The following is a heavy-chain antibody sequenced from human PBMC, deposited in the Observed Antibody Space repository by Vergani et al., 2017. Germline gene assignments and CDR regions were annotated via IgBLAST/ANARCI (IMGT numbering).Heavy chain of an antibody. D-gene: IGHD3-22*01. J-gene: IGHJ4*02. V-gene: IGHV3-30-3*01. Sequence: QLVQSGPEVKKPGTSVKVSCKASGFTFTSSAVQWVRQAPGKGLEWVAVISYDGSNKYYADSVKGRFTISRDNSKNTLYLQMNSLRAEDTAVYYCARAPKDEWLLPAFDYWGQGTLVTVSS. CDR3: ARAPKDEWLLPAFDY. CDR1: GFTFTSSA. CDR2: ISYDGSNK.